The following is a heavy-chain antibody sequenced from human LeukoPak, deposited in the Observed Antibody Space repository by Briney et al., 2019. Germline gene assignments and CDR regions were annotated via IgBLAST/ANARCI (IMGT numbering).Heavy chain of an antibody. CDR3: ARDLAYSRLDY. Sequence: TGGSLRLSCAVSGLTLSSSWMDWVRQAPGKGLEWVASINPDGNKKYSADSVKGRFTISRDNAENSLYLQMNSLRAEDTAFYYCARDLAYSRLDYWGQGMLVAVSS. J-gene: IGHJ4*02. CDR1: GLTLSSSW. D-gene: IGHD5-18*01. CDR2: INPDGNKK. V-gene: IGHV3-7*01.